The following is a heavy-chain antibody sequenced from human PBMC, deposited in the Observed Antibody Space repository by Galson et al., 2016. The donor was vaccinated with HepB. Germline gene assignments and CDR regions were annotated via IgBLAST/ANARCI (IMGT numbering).Heavy chain of an antibody. CDR1: GFSLSSPGQG. J-gene: IGHJ4*02. CDR3: AHRSPGQMVLGFYGDYFDY. Sequence: PALVKPPQTLTLTCMFSGFSLSSPGQGVGWIRQSPGKALEWLVNIYWDDDKRYSPSLKSRLTITKDTSKNQVVLRVANMDPVDTATYYCAHRSPGQMVLGFYGDYFDYWGQGTPVTVSS. V-gene: IGHV2-5*02. D-gene: IGHD3-10*01. CDR2: IYWDDDK.